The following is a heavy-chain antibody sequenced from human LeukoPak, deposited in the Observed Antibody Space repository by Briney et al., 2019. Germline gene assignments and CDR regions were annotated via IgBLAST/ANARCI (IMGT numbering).Heavy chain of an antibody. J-gene: IGHJ4*02. CDR3: AKDGAWLRFDD. Sequence: GGSLRLSCAASGFTFSSYGMSWVRQAPGKGLEWVSAISVSGGSTYYADSVKGRFTISRDNSKNTLYLQMNSLRADDTAVYYCAKDGAWLRFDDWGQGILVTVSS. CDR1: GFTFSSYG. V-gene: IGHV3-23*01. CDR2: ISVSGGST. D-gene: IGHD5-12*01.